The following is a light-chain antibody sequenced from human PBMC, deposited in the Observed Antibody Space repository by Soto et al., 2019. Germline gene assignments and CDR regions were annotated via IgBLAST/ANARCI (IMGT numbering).Light chain of an antibody. V-gene: IGLV2-14*01. J-gene: IGLJ1*01. CDR1: SSDVGGYNY. Sequence: QSALTQPASVSGSPGQSITISCTGTSSDVGGYNYVSWYQQHPGKAPKLMIYEVSNRPSGVSDRFSGSKSGNTASLAITGLQDEDEADYYCQSYDTSLGGSRVFGTGTKLTVL. CDR2: EVS. CDR3: QSYDTSLGGSRV.